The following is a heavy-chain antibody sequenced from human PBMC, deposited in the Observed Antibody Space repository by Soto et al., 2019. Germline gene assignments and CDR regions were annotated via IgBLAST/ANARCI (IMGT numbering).Heavy chain of an antibody. J-gene: IGHJ4*02. CDR1: GFIFSSYG. Sequence: EVHLVESGGGLVQPGGSLRLSCAASGFIFSSYGMNWVRQAPGKGLEWVSFISSSSSTIYYADSVKGRFTISRDNAKNSLYLQMNSLRDEVAAVYYCTRDVGYYYDSSGYYRFDYWGQGTLVTVSS. CDR3: TRDVGYYYDSSGYYRFDY. V-gene: IGHV3-48*02. CDR2: ISSSSSTI. D-gene: IGHD3-22*01.